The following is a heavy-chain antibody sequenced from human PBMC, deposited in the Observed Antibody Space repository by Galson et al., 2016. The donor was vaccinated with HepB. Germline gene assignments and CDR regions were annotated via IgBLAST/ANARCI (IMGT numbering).Heavy chain of an antibody. Sequence: RLSXXASXXXFSDYXXXWVXXAPGQGLEXXXNIKRDGSQIYYVDSVKGRFTISRDNFQNSLFLQMNSLRAEDXAVYYCARAQWVQARRVRYFDYLGQGXXVTXXS. J-gene: IGHJ4*02. CDR1: XXXFSDYX. CDR2: IKRDGSQI. CDR3: ARAQWVQARRVRYFDY. V-gene: IGHV3-7*04. D-gene: IGHD5-18*01.